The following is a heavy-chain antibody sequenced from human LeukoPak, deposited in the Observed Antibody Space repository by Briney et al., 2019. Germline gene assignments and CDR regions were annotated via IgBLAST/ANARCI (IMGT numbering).Heavy chain of an antibody. J-gene: IGHJ4*02. CDR2: IYSSEYT. V-gene: IGHV4-59*01. CDR1: GGSFSNFY. Sequence: SETLSPTCTVSGGSFSNFYWSWLRQPPGKGLEWIGYIYSSEYTNYNPSLKSRVTISADTSKNQVSLKLTSVTAPDTAVFYCARGGGGYQVDEWSQGTLVTAS. D-gene: IGHD2-15*01. CDR3: ARGGGGYQVDE.